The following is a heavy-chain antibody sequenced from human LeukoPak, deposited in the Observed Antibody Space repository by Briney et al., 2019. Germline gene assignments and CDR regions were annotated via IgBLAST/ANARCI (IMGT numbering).Heavy chain of an antibody. D-gene: IGHD3-10*01. CDR2: ITQDGSEK. CDR1: GFTVTTND. Sequence: PGGSLRLSCAASGFTVTTNDMTWVRQAPGKGLEWVANITQDGSEKYYVDSVKGRFTISRDNAKNSLYLQMNSLRAEDTAVYYCARGGITFVRYWGQGTLVTVSS. J-gene: IGHJ4*02. V-gene: IGHV3-7*01. CDR3: ARGGITFVRY.